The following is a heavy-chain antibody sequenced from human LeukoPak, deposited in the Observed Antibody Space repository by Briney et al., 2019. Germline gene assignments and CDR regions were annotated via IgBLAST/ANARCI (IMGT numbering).Heavy chain of an antibody. Sequence: GGSLRLSCTASGSTFSSYTMSWVRQAPGKGLKWVSTITTGGPNTYYADSVKGRFTVSRDDSKNTLYLQMNSLRAEDTAVYYCAKDGGLWVSAHWGDSWGRGTLVTVSS. V-gene: IGHV3-23*01. CDR3: AKDGGLWVSAHWGDS. CDR1: GSTFSSYT. D-gene: IGHD7-27*01. J-gene: IGHJ4*02. CDR2: ITTGGPNT.